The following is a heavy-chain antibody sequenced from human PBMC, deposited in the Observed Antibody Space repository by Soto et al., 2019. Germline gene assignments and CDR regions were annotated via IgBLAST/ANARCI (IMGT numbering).Heavy chain of an antibody. CDR1: GFSLSDSRMG. CDR2: IFSNDEK. CDR3: ARIDIAAPANVGLDY. V-gene: IGHV2-26*01. D-gene: IGHD6-13*01. Sequence: HVTLKESGPVLVKPTETLTLTCTVSGFSLSDSRMGVNWIRQSPGKALEWLAHIFSNDEKSYSTSLKSRLTIAKDPAKSQVVLTMTHVGPLDTATYYCARIDIAAPANVGLDYWGQGTLVTVSS. J-gene: IGHJ4*02.